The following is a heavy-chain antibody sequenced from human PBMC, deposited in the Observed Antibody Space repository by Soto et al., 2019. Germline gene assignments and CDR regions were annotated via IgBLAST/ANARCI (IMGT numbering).Heavy chain of an antibody. CDR3: LRDQRHWNEFADQ. CDR2: ISQDGAIA. D-gene: IGHD1-1*01. Sequence: GGSLRLSCAASGFAYGSYLIHWVRQAPGKGLVWVSRISQDGAIATQADSVKGRFTISRDNAKNTLFLQMNSLRADDTAVYYCLRDQRHWNEFADQWGQGTLVTVSS. CDR1: GFAYGSYL. J-gene: IGHJ4*02. V-gene: IGHV3-74*01.